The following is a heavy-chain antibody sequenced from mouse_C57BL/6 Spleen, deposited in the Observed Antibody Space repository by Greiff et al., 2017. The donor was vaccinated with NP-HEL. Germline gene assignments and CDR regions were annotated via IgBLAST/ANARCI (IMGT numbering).Heavy chain of an antibody. CDR1: GFTFSSYG. CDR3: ARHANYDYDEDFDY. D-gene: IGHD2-4*01. CDR2: ISSGGSYT. V-gene: IGHV5-6*01. J-gene: IGHJ2*01. Sequence: DVHLVESGGDLVKPGGSLKLSCAASGFTFSSYGMSWVRQTPDKRLEWVATISSGGSYTYYPDSVKGRFTISRDNAKNTLYLQMSSLKSEDTAMYYCARHANYDYDEDFDYWGQGTTLTVSS.